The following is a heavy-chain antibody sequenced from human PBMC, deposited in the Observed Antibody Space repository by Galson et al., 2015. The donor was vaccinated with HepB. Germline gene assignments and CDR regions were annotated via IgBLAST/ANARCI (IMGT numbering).Heavy chain of an antibody. Sequence: SCKASGYTITTYAMNCVRQAPGQGLEWMGWINTNTGNPTYAQAFTGRLVISLDTSVSTAYLQIRSLRPDDAAVYYCAREGRVAAAGSFDCWGQGTPITVHS. CDR1: GYTITTYA. D-gene: IGHD6-13*01. CDR3: AREGRVAAAGSFDC. J-gene: IGHJ4*02. V-gene: IGHV7-4-1*01. CDR2: INTNTGNP.